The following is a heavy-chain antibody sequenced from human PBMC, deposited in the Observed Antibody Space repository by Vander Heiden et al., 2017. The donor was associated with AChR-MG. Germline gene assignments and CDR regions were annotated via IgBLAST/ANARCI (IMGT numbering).Heavy chain of an antibody. CDR1: GFTFSGYA. D-gene: IGHD3-16*01. CDR2: ISGSGGST. CDR3: AKDGAYFDP. J-gene: IGHJ5*02. V-gene: IGHV3-23*01. Sequence: EVQLLESGGGLVPHGGSLRLHCAASGFTFSGYAMSWVRQAPGKGLGWVSAISGSGGSTYYADSVKGRFTISRDNSKNTLYLQMNSLRAEDTAVYYCAKDGAYFDPWGQGTLVTVSS.